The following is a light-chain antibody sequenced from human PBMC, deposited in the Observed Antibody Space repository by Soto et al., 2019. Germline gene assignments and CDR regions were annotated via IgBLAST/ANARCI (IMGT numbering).Light chain of an antibody. Sequence: EIVLTQSPGTLSLSPGERATLSCRASQSVSSSYLAWYQQKPGQAPRLLIYVASNRASGIPDRFSGSGSGTDFTLTISRLEPEDFAVYYCHQYDKLPRTFGKGTKVEIK. CDR1: QSVSSSY. J-gene: IGKJ1*01. CDR2: VAS. CDR3: HQYDKLPRT. V-gene: IGKV3-20*01.